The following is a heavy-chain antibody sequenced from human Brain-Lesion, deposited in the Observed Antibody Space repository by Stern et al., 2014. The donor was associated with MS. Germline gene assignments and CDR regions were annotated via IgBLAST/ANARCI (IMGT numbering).Heavy chain of an antibody. CDR1: GGSISSGGYY. Sequence: QVQLQESGPGLVKPSQTLSLSCTVSGGSISSGGYYWSWIRQPAGKGLEWIGRIFNSGSTRYNPSLKRRVTISIETPKNQFSLRLNSMTAADTAVYYCARGRVVPGFQYYATDVWGQGTTVIVSS. CDR2: IFNSGST. D-gene: IGHD2-2*01. V-gene: IGHV4-61*02. CDR3: ARGRVVPGFQYYATDV. J-gene: IGHJ6*02.